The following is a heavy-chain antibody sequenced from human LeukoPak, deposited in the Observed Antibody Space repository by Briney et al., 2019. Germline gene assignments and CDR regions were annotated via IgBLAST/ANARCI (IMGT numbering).Heavy chain of an antibody. CDR3: ARGVGYCSSTSCYRGFDY. Sequence: GASVKVSCKASGGTFSSYAISWVRQAPGQGLEWMGGIIPIFGTANYAQKFQGRVTITADESTSTAYMELSSLRSEDTAVYYCARGVGYCSSTSCYRGFDYWGQGTLVTVSS. D-gene: IGHD2-2*02. J-gene: IGHJ4*02. CDR1: GGTFSSYA. V-gene: IGHV1-69*13. CDR2: IIPIFGTA.